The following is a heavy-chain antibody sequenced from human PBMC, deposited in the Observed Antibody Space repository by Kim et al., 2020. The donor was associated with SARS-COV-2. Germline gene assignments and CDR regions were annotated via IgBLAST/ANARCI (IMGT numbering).Heavy chain of an antibody. J-gene: IGHJ4*02. Sequence: SETLSLTCTVSGGSISSSSYYWGWIRQPPGKGLEWIGSIYYSGSTYYNPSLKSRVTISVDTSKNQFSLKLSSVTAADTAVYYCARSVLLWFGTAEGPFDYWGQGTLVTVSS. CDR3: ARSVLLWFGTAEGPFDY. CDR1: GGSISSSSYY. D-gene: IGHD3-10*01. CDR2: IYYSGST. V-gene: IGHV4-39*01.